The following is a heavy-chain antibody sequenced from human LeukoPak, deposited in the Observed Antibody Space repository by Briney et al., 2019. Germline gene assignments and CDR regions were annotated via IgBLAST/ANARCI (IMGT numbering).Heavy chain of an antibody. D-gene: IGHD3-22*01. CDR1: GGSISSSSYY. Sequence: TSETLSLTCTVSGGSISSSSYYWGWIRQPPGKGLEWIGSIYYSGSTYYNPSLKSRVTISVDTSKNQFSLKLSSVTAADTAVYYCARSTNYYDSSGYLFWGQGTLVTVSS. V-gene: IGHV4-39*07. CDR3: ARSTNYYDSSGYLF. CDR2: IYYSGST. J-gene: IGHJ4*02.